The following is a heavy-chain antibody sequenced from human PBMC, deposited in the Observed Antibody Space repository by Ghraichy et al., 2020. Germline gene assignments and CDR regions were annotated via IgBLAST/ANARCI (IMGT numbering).Heavy chain of an antibody. CDR1: GGSFSGYY. J-gene: IGHJ4*02. D-gene: IGHD3-9*01. CDR2: INHSGST. Sequence: SETLSLTCAVYGGSFSGYYWSWIRQPPGKGLEWIGEINHSGSTNYNPSLKSRVTISVDTSKNQFSLKLSSVTAADTAVYYCAGVPPLVRYFDWSPHPVDYWGQGTLVTVSS. V-gene: IGHV4-34*01. CDR3: AGVPPLVRYFDWSPHPVDY.